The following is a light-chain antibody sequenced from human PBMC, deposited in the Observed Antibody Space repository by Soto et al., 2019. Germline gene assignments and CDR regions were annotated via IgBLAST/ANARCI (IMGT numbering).Light chain of an antibody. CDR3: PQSYIAPRA. J-gene: IGKJ1*01. CDR2: AAS. CDR1: QSIDRY. Sequence: DIQLTQSPSSLSASVGDRVTITCRASQSIDRYLHWYQEKPGKVPKLLIYAASSLASGVPSRFSGSGSGTDFTLTISSLQPEDFATYYCPQSYIAPRAFGQGTKADIK. V-gene: IGKV1-39*01.